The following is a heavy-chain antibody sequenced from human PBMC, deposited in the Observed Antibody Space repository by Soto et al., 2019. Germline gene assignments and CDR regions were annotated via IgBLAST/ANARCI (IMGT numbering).Heavy chain of an antibody. V-gene: IGHV1-69*13. CDR3: ARDWLYYDFWSGYHTRAIYYGMDV. D-gene: IGHD3-3*01. CDR2: IIPIFGTA. CDR1: GGTFSSYA. Sequence: SVKVSCKASGGTFSSYAISWVRQAPGQGLEWMGGIIPIFGTANYAQKFQGRVTITADESTSTAYMELSSLRSEDTAVYYCARDWLYYDFWSGYHTRAIYYGMDVWGQGTTVTVS. J-gene: IGHJ6*02.